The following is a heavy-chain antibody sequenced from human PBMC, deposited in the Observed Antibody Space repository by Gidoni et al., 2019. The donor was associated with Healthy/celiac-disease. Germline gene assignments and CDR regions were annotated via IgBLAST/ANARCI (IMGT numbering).Heavy chain of an antibody. CDR3: AKQAGAGD. J-gene: IGHJ4*02. D-gene: IGHD1-26*01. V-gene: IGHV3-23*01. Sequence: FTISRDNSKNTLYLQMNSLRAEDTAVYYCAKQAGAGDWGQGTLVTVSS.